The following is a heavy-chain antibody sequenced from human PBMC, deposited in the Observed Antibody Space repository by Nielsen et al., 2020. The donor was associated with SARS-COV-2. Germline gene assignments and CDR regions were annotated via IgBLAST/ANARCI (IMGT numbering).Heavy chain of an antibody. CDR2: ISGSGGST. V-gene: IGHV3-23*01. CDR1: GFTFSSYA. CDR3: ARGYSGSYWYFDL. J-gene: IGHJ2*01. D-gene: IGHD1-26*01. Sequence: GESLKISCAASGFTFSSYAMSWVRQAPGKGLEWVSAISGSGGSTYYADSVKGRFTISRDNSKNTLYLQMNSLRAEDTAVYYCARGYSGSYWYFDLWGRGTLVTVSS.